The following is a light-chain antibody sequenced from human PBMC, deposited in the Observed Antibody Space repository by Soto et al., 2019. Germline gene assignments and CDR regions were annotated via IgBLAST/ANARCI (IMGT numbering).Light chain of an antibody. J-gene: IGKJ2*01. CDR1: QSVSRY. CDR3: QHRSNWPPYT. CDR2: DAS. V-gene: IGKV3-11*01. Sequence: EIVLTQSPALSLSPGERATLSCRASQSVSRYLAWYQQKPGQAPRLLIYDASNRATGIPARFSGSGSGTDFTLTISSLEPEDFAVYYCQHRSNWPPYTFGQGTKLEIK.